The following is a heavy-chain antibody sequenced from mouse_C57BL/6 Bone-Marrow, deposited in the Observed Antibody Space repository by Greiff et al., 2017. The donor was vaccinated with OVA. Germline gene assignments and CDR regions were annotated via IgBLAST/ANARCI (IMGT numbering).Heavy chain of an antibody. D-gene: IGHD2-2*01. CDR2: IYPGSGNT. V-gene: IGHV1-66*01. J-gene: IGHJ1*03. CDR3: ARVRLWLRRKNGYFDV. Sequence: VQLQESGPELVKPGASVKISCKASGYSFTSYYIHWVKQRPGQGLEWIGWIYPGSGNTKYNEKFKGKATLTADTSSSTAYMQLSSLTSEDSAVYYCARVRLWLRRKNGYFDVWGTGTTVTVSS. CDR1: GYSFTSYY.